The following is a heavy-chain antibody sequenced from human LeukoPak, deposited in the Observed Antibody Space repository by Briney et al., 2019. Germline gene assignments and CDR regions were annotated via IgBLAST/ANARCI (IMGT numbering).Heavy chain of an antibody. CDR3: SAAVGTDFYDYGMDV. CDR1: GFTFSGSA. J-gene: IGHJ6*02. D-gene: IGHD6-13*01. V-gene: IGHV3-73*01. Sequence: GGSLKLSCAASGFTFSGSAMHWVRQASGKGLEWVGRIKSKANTYATAYAASVKGRFSISRDDSKNTAYLQLNSLKTEDTAVYYCSAAVGTDFYDYGMDVWGQGTTVTAS. CDR2: IKSKANTYAT.